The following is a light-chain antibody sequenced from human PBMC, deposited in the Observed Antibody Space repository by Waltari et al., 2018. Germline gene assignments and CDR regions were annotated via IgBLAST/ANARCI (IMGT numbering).Light chain of an antibody. CDR1: RGHSTYP. CDR2: LNSDARH. Sequence: QLVLPQSPSASASLGASVKLTCTLSRGHSTYPIAWHHRQPEKGPRYLMKLNSDARHNKGDGSPDRFSGSSSGAERYLTISSLQSEDEAVYYCQTWDTGIHVLFGGGTKLTVL. CDR3: QTWDTGIHVL. V-gene: IGLV4-69*01. J-gene: IGLJ2*01.